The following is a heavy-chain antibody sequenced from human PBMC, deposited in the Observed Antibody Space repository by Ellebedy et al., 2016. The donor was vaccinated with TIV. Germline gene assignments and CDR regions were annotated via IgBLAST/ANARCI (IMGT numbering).Heavy chain of an antibody. CDR3: ARSSRRIVVVVAATRNGPPDY. CDR1: GYTFTSYD. V-gene: IGHV1-8*01. D-gene: IGHD2-15*01. Sequence: AASVKVSCKASGYTFTSYDINWVRQATGQGLEWMGWMNPNSGNTGYAQKFQGRVTMTRNTSISTAYMELSSLRSEDTAVYYCARSSRRIVVVVAATRNGPPDYWGQGTLVTVSS. CDR2: MNPNSGNT. J-gene: IGHJ4*02.